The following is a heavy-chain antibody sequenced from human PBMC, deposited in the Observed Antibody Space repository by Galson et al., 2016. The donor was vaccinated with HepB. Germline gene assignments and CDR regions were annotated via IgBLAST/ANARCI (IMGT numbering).Heavy chain of an antibody. CDR3: ARGVVVPTALMFRAGDAFDI. J-gene: IGHJ3*02. CDR2: ISYDGSNK. V-gene: IGHV3-30*04. D-gene: IGHD2-2*01. Sequence: SLRLSCAVSGFSLSSYAMHWVRQAPGKGPEWVAVISYDGSNKYYADSVKGRLTISRDNSKNTVYLQMNSLRAEDTAVYYCARGVVVPTALMFRAGDAFDIWGQGTMVTVSS. CDR1: GFSLSSYA.